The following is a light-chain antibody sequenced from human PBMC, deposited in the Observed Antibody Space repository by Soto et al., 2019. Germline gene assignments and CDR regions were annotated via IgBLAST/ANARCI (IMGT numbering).Light chain of an antibody. CDR2: KNN. CDR3: AAWDDSLSGPGV. V-gene: IGLV1-47*01. J-gene: IGLJ7*01. CDR1: NSNIGTYC. Sequence: QFVLTQPPSASGPPGQTVTISCTRSNSNIGTYCVYWYQQRPGTAPKLLIYKNNQRHLGVADRYSGSKSGASASLAISRLRSDHEADYDCAAWDDSLSGPGVFGGGTQLTVL.